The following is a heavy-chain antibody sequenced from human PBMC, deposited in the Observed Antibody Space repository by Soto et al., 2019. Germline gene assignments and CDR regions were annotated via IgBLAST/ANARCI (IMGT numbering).Heavy chain of an antibody. V-gene: IGHV4-59*12. CDR2: IYYSGST. CDR1: AGSISSYY. J-gene: IGHJ4*02. D-gene: IGHD3-16*02. Sequence: SETLSLTCTVSAGSISSYYWSWIRQPPGRGLEWIGYIYYSGSTNYNPSLKSRVTISVDTSKNQFSLKLSSVTAADTAVYYCARDRVVWGSYRYTDYWGQGTLVTVSS. CDR3: ARDRVVWGSYRYTDY.